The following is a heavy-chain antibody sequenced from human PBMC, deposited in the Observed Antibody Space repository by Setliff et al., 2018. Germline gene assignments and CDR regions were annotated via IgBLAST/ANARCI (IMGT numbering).Heavy chain of an antibody. J-gene: IGHJ4*02. Sequence: SDTLSLTCAVYGGSFSGYYWSWIRQPPGKGLEWIGEINHSGSTNYNPSLKSRVTISVDTSKNQFSLKLSSVTAADTAVYYCARDPSHDYWGQGTLVTVSS. CDR1: GGSFSGYY. V-gene: IGHV4-34*01. CDR2: INHSGST. D-gene: IGHD2-2*01. CDR3: ARDPSHDY.